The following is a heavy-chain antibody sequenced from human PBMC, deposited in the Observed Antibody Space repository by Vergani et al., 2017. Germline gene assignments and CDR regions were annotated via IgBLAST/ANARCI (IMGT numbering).Heavy chain of an antibody. CDR2: IYYSGST. J-gene: IGHJ4*02. D-gene: IGHD3-22*01. CDR1: GGSISSSSYY. V-gene: IGHV4-39*01. CDR3: ARLLYYYDSSGYQDFDY. Sequence: QLQLQESGPGLVKPSETLSLTCTVSGGSISSSSYYWGWIRQPPGKGLEWIGSIYYSGSTYYNPSLKSRVTISVDTSKNQFSLKLSSVTAADTAVYYCARLLYYYDSSGYQDFDYWGQGTLVTVSS.